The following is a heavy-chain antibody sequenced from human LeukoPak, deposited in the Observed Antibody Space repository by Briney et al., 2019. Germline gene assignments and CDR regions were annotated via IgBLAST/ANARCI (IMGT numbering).Heavy chain of an antibody. CDR2: IIPIFGTA. V-gene: IGHV1-69*05. CDR1: GGTFSSYA. J-gene: IGHJ6*03. Sequence: EASVKVSCKASGGTFSSYAISWVRQAPGQGLEWMGRIIPIFGTANYAQKFQGRVTITTDASTSTAYMELSSLRSEDTAVYYCARGPDYGDYEPFYYYYMDVWGKGTTVTVSS. CDR3: ARGPDYGDYEPFYYYYMDV. D-gene: IGHD4-17*01.